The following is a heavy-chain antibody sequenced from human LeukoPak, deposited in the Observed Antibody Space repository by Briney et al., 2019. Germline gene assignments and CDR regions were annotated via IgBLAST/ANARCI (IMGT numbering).Heavy chain of an antibody. J-gene: IGHJ4*02. V-gene: IGHV3-21*01. Sequence: GGSPRLSCAASGFTFSSYSMNWVRQAPGKGLEWVSSISSSGTFIYYADSVKGRFTISRDNARNSLYLQMNRLTAEDTAVYYCASGSPAGDYWGQGTLVTVSS. CDR2: ISSSGTFI. CDR3: ASGSPAGDY. CDR1: GFTFSSYS. D-gene: IGHD1-26*01.